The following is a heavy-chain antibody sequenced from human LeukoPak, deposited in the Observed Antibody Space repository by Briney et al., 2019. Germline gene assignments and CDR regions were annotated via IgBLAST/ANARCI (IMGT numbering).Heavy chain of an antibody. CDR3: ARDRDLGS. J-gene: IGHJ5*02. D-gene: IGHD3-16*01. V-gene: IGHV3-74*01. Sequence: GGSLRLSCAASGFPFSGNWMHWVRQAPGKGLVWVSRIKSDGTSTNYADSVKGRFTISRDNAKNTLYLQMDSLRAEDTAVYYCARDRDLGSWGQGTLVTVSS. CDR2: IKSDGTST. CDR1: GFPFSGNW.